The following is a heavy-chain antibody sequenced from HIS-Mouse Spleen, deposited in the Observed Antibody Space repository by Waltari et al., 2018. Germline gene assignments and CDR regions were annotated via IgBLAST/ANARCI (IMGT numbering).Heavy chain of an antibody. Sequence: QLHLQDSVPGLVKPPDTLSLTRTVPGGSISSCMYYWGWIRQPPGKGLEWIGSIYYSGSTYYNPSLKSRVTISVDTSKNQFSLKLSSVTAADTAVYYCAREIPYSSSWYDWYFDLWGRGTLVTVSS. CDR3: AREIPYSSSWYDWYFDL. CDR1: GGSISSCMYY. D-gene: IGHD6-13*01. V-gene: IGHV4-39*07. CDR2: IYYSGST. J-gene: IGHJ2*01.